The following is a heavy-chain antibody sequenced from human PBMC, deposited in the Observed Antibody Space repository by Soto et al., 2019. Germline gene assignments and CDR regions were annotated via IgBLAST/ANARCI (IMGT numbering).Heavy chain of an antibody. CDR3: TRHAGGQVEHAFYYSFMDV. J-gene: IGHJ6*03. CDR1: GFPLSDSA. D-gene: IGHD1-26*01. Sequence: EVQLVESGGGLVQPGGSLKLACLASGFPLSDSAIHWVRKASGKGLEWVGRIRSKTNNYATTYGAPVRGRFTLSRDDSKNTAYLQMNSLESEAAAVYYCTRHAGGQVEHAFYYSFMDVWGKGTTVSV. CDR2: IRSKTNNYAT. V-gene: IGHV3-73*01.